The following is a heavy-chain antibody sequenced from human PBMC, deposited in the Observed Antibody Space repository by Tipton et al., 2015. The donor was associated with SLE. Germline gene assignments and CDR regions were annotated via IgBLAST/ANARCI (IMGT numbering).Heavy chain of an antibody. CDR2: IYYSGST. D-gene: IGHD2-8*02. J-gene: IGHJ4*02. V-gene: IGHV4-59*11. CDR1: GGSISSHY. CDR3: ARECSGTGCLDY. Sequence: TLSLTCTVSGGSISSHYWSWIRQPPGKGLEWIGYIYYSGSTNYNPSLKSRVTISVDTSKNQFSLRLSSVTAADTAVYYCARECSGTGCLDYWGQGTLVTVSS.